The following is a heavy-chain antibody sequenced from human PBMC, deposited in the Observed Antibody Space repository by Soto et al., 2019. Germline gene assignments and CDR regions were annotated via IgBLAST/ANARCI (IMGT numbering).Heavy chain of an antibody. V-gene: IGHV3-23*01. Sequence: GSLRLSCAAFGFDFNKYAMTWVRQAPGKGLQWVSSITSNGDSTYYADSVKGRFTTSRDNSKNTLYLQMNSLRADDTAVFYCAKDSPSHTPSPFYFDSLGQGTLVTVFS. D-gene: IGHD2-2*02. CDR1: GFDFNKYA. CDR2: ITSNGDST. J-gene: IGHJ4*01. CDR3: AKDSPSHTPSPFYFDS.